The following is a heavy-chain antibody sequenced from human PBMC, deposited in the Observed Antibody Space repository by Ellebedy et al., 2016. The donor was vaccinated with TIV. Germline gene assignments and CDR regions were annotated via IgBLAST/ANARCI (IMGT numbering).Heavy chain of an antibody. CDR2: ISYDGSNK. D-gene: IGHD6-19*01. Sequence: GESLKISXAASGFIFNDHALHWFRQAVGKGLEWVAVISYDGSNKYYGDSVKGRFTISGDNSKKTVDLQMNSPKPEDAAVYYCARDVSSSGWYDSLRIDHWGQGTPVTASP. CDR1: GFIFNDHA. V-gene: IGHV3-30*03. J-gene: IGHJ4*02. CDR3: ARDVSSSGWYDSLRIDH.